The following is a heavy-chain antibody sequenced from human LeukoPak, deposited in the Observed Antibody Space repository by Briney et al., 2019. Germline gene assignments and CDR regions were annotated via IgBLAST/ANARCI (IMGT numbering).Heavy chain of an antibody. Sequence: PGGSLRLSCAASGFTFSNYWMHWVRQVPGKGLVWVSRINSDGSSTTYADSVKGRFTISRDNAKNTLYLQMNSLRAEDTAVYYCVRDGYSYGFMLAFDIWGLGTRVTVSS. V-gene: IGHV3-74*01. CDR3: VRDGYSYGFMLAFDI. CDR1: GFTFSNYW. CDR2: INSDGSST. J-gene: IGHJ3*02. D-gene: IGHD5-18*01.